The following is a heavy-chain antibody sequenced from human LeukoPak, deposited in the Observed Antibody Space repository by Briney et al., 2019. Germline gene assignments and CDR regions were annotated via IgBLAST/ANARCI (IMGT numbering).Heavy chain of an antibody. CDR1: GFTFSSYA. V-gene: IGHV3-30-3*01. CDR2: ISYDGSNK. J-gene: IGHJ5*02. Sequence: GGSLRLSCAASGFTFSSYAMRWVRQAPGKGLEWVAVISYDGSNKYYADSVKGRFTISRDNSKNTPYLQMNSLRAEDTAVYYCARDLPWFDPWGQGTLVTVSS. CDR3: ARDLPWFDP.